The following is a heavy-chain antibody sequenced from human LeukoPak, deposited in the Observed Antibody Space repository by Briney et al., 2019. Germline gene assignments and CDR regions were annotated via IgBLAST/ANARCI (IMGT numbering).Heavy chain of an antibody. CDR2: ISWNSGSI. J-gene: IGHJ6*02. D-gene: IGHD6-19*01. Sequence: PGGSLRLSCAASGFTFDDYAMHWVRQAPGKGLEWVSGISWNSGSIGYADSVKGRFTISRDNSKNTLYLQMNSLRAEDTAVYYCAKTRPYSSGWYTSVRYYYYGMDVWGQGTTVTVSS. CDR3: AKTRPYSSGWYTSVRYYYYGMDV. CDR1: GFTFDDYA. V-gene: IGHV3-9*01.